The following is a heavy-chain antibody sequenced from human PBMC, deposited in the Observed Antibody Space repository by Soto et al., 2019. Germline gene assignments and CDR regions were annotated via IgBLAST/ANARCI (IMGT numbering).Heavy chain of an antibody. V-gene: IGHV4-30-4*01. CDR1: GASIRSTDYY. J-gene: IGHJ5*02. CDR3: VRTARQGAVAPHWFDR. D-gene: IGHD2-21*02. CDR2: VYYTGST. Sequence: SETLSLTCTVSGASIRSTDYYWSWIRQAPGKGLEWIGYVYYTGSTYYNPSLVSRLTISVDTSKNQFSLKLTSVTAAETAVYYCVRTARQGAVAPHWFDRWGQGTQVTVSS.